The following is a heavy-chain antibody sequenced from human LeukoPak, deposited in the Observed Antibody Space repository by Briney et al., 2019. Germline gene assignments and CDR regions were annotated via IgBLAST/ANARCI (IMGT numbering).Heavy chain of an antibody. D-gene: IGHD3-16*02. V-gene: IGHV3-49*04. J-gene: IGHJ4*02. CDR2: IRSKAYVRST. Sequence: GGSLRLSCTASGFTFGYYAMSWVRQAPGKGLEWVCFIRSKAYVRSTEYAASVQVRFTISSDNSKSIAYLQMNSLKTEDTAVYYCTREGRYGCFDYWGQGTLVTVSS. CDR1: GFTFGYYA. CDR3: TREGRYGCFDY.